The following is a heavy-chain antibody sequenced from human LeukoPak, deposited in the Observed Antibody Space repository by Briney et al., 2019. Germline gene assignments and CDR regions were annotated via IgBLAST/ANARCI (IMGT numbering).Heavy chain of an antibody. CDR1: GFTFSSYA. D-gene: IGHD6-19*01. CDR3: ARDALYSSGLFDY. Sequence: GGSLRLSCAASGFTFSSYAMSWVRQAPGKGLEWVSYISSSGSTIYYADSVKGRFTISRDNAKNSLYLQMNSLRAEDTAVYYCARDALYSSGLFDYWGQGTLVTVSS. V-gene: IGHV3-48*04. J-gene: IGHJ4*02. CDR2: ISSSGSTI.